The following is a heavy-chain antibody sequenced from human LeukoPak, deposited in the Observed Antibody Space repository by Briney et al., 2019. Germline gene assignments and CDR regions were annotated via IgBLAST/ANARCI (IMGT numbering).Heavy chain of an antibody. J-gene: IGHJ4*02. CDR3: ARAESLELATPMGDY. CDR2: IIPIFGTA. CDR1: GGTFSSYA. D-gene: IGHD5-24*01. Sequence: ASVKVSCKASGGTFSSYAISWVRQAPGQGLEWMGGIIPIFGTANYAQKFQGRVTMTTDTSTSTAYMELRSLISDDAAVYYCARAESLELATPMGDYWGQGTLVTVSS. V-gene: IGHV1-69*05.